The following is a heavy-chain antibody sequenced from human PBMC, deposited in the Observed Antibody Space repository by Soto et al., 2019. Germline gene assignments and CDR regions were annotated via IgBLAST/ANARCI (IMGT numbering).Heavy chain of an antibody. CDR2: INHSGST. CDR1: GGSFSGYY. J-gene: IGHJ4*02. CDR3: ARGWEYYHDSSGYYYDY. V-gene: IGHV4-34*01. D-gene: IGHD3-22*01. Sequence: QVQLQQWGAGLLKPSETLSLTCAVYGGSFSGYYWSWIRQHPGKGREWIGEINHSGSTNDNPSLKSRVTLSVDTSTNQSALKLSSVTAADTAVYYCARGWEYYHDSSGYYYDYWGQGTLVTVS.